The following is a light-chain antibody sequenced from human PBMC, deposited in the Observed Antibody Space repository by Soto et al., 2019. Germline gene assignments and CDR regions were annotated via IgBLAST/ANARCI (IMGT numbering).Light chain of an antibody. J-gene: IGLJ1*01. V-gene: IGLV2-14*03. CDR3: SSYTSSSTFV. CDR2: DVS. CDR1: SSDVGAYNS. Sequence: QSALTQPASVSGSPGQSITFSCTGTSSDVGAYNSVSWYQQHPGEAPKLIIYDVSNRPSGVSNRFSGSKSGNTASLTISGLQAEDEADYYCSSYTSSSTFVFGTGTTVTVL.